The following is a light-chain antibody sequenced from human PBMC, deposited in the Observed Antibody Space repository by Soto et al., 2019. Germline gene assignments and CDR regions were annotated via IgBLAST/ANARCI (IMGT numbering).Light chain of an antibody. CDR1: SSDVGKYNY. CDR3: SSYTGSSTNTVV. CDR2: EVS. J-gene: IGLJ2*01. V-gene: IGLV2-14*01. Sequence: QSALTQPASVSGSPGQSITISCTGTSSDVGKYNYVSWYQQHPAKAPKLMIFEVSNWPSGVSNRFSGSKSGNTASLTISGLQAEDEAEYYCSSYTGSSTNTVVFGGGTKLTVL.